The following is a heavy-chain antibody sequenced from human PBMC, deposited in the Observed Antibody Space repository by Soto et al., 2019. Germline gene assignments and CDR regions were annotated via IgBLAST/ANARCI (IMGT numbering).Heavy chain of an antibody. CDR1: GGTISSGDYC. CDR3: AREGSGSWYNFDY. CDR2: IYYSGST. J-gene: IGHJ4*02. Sequence: PSVPMRVTWTVAGGTISSGDYCWSWKRKPPGKGLEWIGYIYYSGSTYYNPSLKSRVTISVDTSKNQFSLKLSSVTAADTAVYYCAREGSGSWYNFDYWGQGTLVTVSS. D-gene: IGHD6-13*01. V-gene: IGHV4-30-4*01.